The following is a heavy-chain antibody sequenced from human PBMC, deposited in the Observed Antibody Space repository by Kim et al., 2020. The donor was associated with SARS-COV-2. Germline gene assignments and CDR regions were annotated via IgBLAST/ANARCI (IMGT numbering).Heavy chain of an antibody. CDR3: AKANRTGSPCYYYYDL. Sequence: GGSLRLSCAASGFTFSSFYMNWVRQAPGKGPEWVSDISGGGGDTNFAESVKGRFTISRDNAKSTLYLQMNNLRAEDTAVYYCAKANRTGSPCYYYYDL. CDR2: ISGGGGDT. CDR1: GFTFSSFY. V-gene: IGHV3-23*01. J-gene: IGHJ6*03. D-gene: IGHD2-15*01.